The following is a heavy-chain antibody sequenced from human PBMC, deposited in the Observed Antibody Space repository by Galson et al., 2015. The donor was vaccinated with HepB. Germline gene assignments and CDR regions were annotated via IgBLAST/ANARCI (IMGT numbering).Heavy chain of an antibody. CDR1: GFTFCSYA. CDR2: ISYDGTNK. J-gene: IGHJ6*02. Sequence: SLRLSCAVSGFTFCSYAMHWVRQAPGKGLEWVAVISYDGTNKYYADAVKGRFTISRDNSKNTLYLQMNSLSAEDTAVYYCARVLPYYYDTISYRGFSGYYGMDVWGQGTTVTVSS. V-gene: IGHV3-30-3*01. D-gene: IGHD3-22*01. CDR3: ARVLPYYYDTISYRGFSGYYGMDV.